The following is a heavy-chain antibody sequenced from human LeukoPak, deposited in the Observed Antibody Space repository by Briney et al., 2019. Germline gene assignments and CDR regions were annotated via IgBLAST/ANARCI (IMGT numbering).Heavy chain of an antibody. V-gene: IGHV3-23*01. Sequence: GGSLRLSCAASGFTFSSYAMSWVRQGPGKGLEWVSAISGSGGSTYYADSVKGRFTISRDNSKNTLYLQMNSLRAEDTAVYYCAKDVWYYDSSGFQGYFDYWGQGTLVTVSS. CDR2: ISGSGGST. CDR1: GFTFSSYA. D-gene: IGHD3-22*01. CDR3: AKDVWYYDSSGFQGYFDY. J-gene: IGHJ4*02.